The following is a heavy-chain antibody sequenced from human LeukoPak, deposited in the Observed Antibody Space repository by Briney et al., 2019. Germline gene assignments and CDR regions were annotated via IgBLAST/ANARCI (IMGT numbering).Heavy chain of an antibody. D-gene: IGHD6-19*01. J-gene: IGHJ6*03. V-gene: IGHV4-34*01. CDR3: ARRYSGWHYYYMDV. Sequence: SETLSLTCAVYGGPFSGYYWSWIRQPPGKGLEWIGEINHSGSNNYDPSLKSRVTISVDTSKNQFSLKLSTVTAADTAVYYCARRYSGWHYYYMDVWGKGTTVTISS. CDR2: INHSGSN. CDR1: GGPFSGYY.